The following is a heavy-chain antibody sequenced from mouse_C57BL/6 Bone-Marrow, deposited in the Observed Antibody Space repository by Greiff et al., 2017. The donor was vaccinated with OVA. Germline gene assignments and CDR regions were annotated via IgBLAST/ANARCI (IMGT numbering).Heavy chain of an antibody. CDR1: GFNIKDDY. CDR2: IDPENGDT. Sequence: SGAELVRPGASVKLSCTASGFNIKDDYMHWVKQRPEQGLEWIGWIDPENGDTEYASKFQGKATITADTSSNTAYLQLSSLTSEDTAVYYCTTKRKRYFDVWGTGTTVTVSS. V-gene: IGHV14-4*01. J-gene: IGHJ1*03. CDR3: TTKRKRYFDV.